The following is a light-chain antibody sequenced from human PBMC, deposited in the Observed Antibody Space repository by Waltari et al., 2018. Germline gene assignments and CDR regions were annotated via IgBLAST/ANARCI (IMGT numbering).Light chain of an antibody. CDR3: LQYNNYPWT. CDR1: QGIGND. Sequence: DIQMTQSPSSLPAFVGDRVTITCRASQGIGNDLGWYQQKPGKAPKRLIYSASSLQPGVPSRFSGSGSGTEFTLTTSSLQPEDFASYYCLQYNNYPWTFGQGTKVEIK. V-gene: IGKV1-17*01. J-gene: IGKJ1*01. CDR2: SAS.